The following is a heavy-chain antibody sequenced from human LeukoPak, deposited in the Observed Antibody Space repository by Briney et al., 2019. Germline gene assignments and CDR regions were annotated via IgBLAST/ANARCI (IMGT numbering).Heavy chain of an antibody. V-gene: IGHV3-21*01. CDR2: ISSRSSYI. J-gene: IGHJ4*02. Sequence: GGSLRLSCAASGFTFSSYSMNWVRQAPGKGLEWVSSISSRSSYIYYADSVKGRFTISRDNAKNSLYLQMNSLRAEDTAVYYCARDNVDSSGWYPHPFDYWGQGTLVTVSS. CDR3: ARDNVDSSGWYPHPFDY. D-gene: IGHD6-19*01. CDR1: GFTFSSYS.